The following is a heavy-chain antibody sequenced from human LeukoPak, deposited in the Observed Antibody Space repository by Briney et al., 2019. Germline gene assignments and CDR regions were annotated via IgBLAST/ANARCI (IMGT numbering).Heavy chain of an antibody. CDR3: ARSFYNYPSD. V-gene: IGHV3-48*03. D-gene: IGHD5-24*01. J-gene: IGHJ4*02. CDR1: GFTFSSYE. Sequence: GGSLRLSCAASGFTFSSYEMNWVRQAPGKGLEWVSYISSSGSTIYYADSVRGRSTISRDHAKNSLYLQMNSLGAEDTAVYYCARSFYNYPSDWGQGTLVTVSS. CDR2: ISSSGSTI.